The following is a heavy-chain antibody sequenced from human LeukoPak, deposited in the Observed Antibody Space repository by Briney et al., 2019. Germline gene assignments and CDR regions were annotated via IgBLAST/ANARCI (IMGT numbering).Heavy chain of an antibody. CDR2: IYYSGST. Sequence: SETLSLTCTVSGGSISSHCWSWIRQPPGKGLEWIGYIYYSGSTNYNPSLKSRVTISVDTSKNQFSLKLSSVTAADTAVYYCARGNGDGYKPGDFDYWGQGTLVTVSS. J-gene: IGHJ4*02. CDR1: GGSISSHC. V-gene: IGHV4-59*11. D-gene: IGHD5-24*01. CDR3: ARGNGDGYKPGDFDY.